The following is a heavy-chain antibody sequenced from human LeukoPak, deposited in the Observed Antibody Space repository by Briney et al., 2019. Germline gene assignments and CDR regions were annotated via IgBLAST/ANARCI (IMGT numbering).Heavy chain of an antibody. J-gene: IGHJ4*02. D-gene: IGHD5-18*01. V-gene: IGHV3-33*08. Sequence: GGSLRLSCAASGFPFGTHSLHWVRRTPGKGLEWVAVIWYDGSNKYYADSVKGRFTISRGNSKNTLYLQTNSLRAEDTAVYYCARVRTSKRGYSYGLPDYWGQGTLVTVSS. CDR1: GFPFGTHS. CDR2: IWYDGSNK. CDR3: ARVRTSKRGYSYGLPDY.